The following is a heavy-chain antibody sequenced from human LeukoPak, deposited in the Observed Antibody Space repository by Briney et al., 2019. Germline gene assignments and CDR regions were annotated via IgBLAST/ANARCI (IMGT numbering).Heavy chain of an antibody. V-gene: IGHV6-1*01. CDR2: TYYRSKWYN. J-gene: IGHJ4*02. CDR1: GDSVSSNSAA. CDR3: ARGEVFDY. Sequence: SQTLSLTCAISGDSVSSNSAAWNWIRQSPSRGLEWLGRTYYRSKWYNDYAVSLKSRLTIIPDTSKNQFSLQLTSVTPEDTALYYSARGEVFDYWGQGTLVTVSS.